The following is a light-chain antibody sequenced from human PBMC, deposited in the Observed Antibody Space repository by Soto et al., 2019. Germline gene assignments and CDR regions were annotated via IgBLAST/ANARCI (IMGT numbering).Light chain of an antibody. CDR1: QGISSY. Sequence: AIRMTQSPSSLSASTGDRVTITCRASQGISSYLAWYQQKPGKAPKLLIYAASTLQSGVPSRFSGSGSGTDFTLTISCLQSEDFATYYCQKYYSYPFTFGPGTKVDIK. J-gene: IGKJ3*01. CDR3: QKYYSYPFT. CDR2: AAS. V-gene: IGKV1-8*01.